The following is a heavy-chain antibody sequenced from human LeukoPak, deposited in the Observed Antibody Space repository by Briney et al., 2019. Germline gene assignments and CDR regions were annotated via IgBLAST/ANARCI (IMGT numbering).Heavy chain of an antibody. CDR2: INPNSGGS. D-gene: IGHD2-15*01. CDR3: ARLRGYFSVN. CDR1: GYTFTGYY. Sequence: ASVKVSCKASGYTFTGYYMHWVRQAPGQGLEWMGWINPNSGGSTYAQNFQGRVTMTRDTSISTAYMELSRLRSDDTAVYYCARLRGYFSVNWGQGTLVTVSS. J-gene: IGHJ4*02. V-gene: IGHV1-2*02.